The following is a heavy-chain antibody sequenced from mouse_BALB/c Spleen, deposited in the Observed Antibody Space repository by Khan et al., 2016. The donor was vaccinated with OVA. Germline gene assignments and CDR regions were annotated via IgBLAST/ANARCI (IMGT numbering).Heavy chain of an antibody. Sequence: VQLQQSGAELVKSGATVKLSCPAVGLNIKDTYMHWLKQWPAQGLEWLGRIDPPNGHTKYEPKFQGQALITADTSTNTANLPLSSLTSADAADYYCARVARNWGQGTTLTVSS. CDR3: ARVARN. CDR1: GLNIKDTY. J-gene: IGHJ2*01. CDR2: IDPPNGHT. V-gene: IGHV14-3*02.